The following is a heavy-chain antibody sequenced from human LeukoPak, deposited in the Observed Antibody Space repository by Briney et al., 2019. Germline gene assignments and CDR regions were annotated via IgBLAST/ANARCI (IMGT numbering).Heavy chain of an antibody. CDR1: GFTFSSYS. V-gene: IGHV3-23*01. J-gene: IGHJ4*02. D-gene: IGHD2-2*01. CDR3: AKDPGYQVVYCFDY. CDR2: ISGSGGST. Sequence: GGSLRLSCAASGFTFSSYSMSWVRQAPGKGLGWVSGISGSGGSTDYADSVEGRFTISRDNSKNTLYLQMNSLRVEDTAVYYCAKDPGYQVVYCFDYWGQGTLVTVSS.